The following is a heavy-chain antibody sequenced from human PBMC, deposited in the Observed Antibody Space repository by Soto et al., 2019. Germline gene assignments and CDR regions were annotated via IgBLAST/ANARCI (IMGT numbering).Heavy chain of an antibody. CDR3: ARGLGYCTNGVCYGDY. J-gene: IGHJ4*02. CDR2: IIPIFGTA. V-gene: IGHV1-69*13. D-gene: IGHD2-8*01. CDR1: RGTFSSYA. Sequence: SVKVSCKASRGTFSSYAISWVRQATRQGLEWMGGIIPIFGTANYAQKFQGRVTITADESTSTAYMELSSLRSEDTAVYYCARGLGYCTNGVCYGDYCGQGTLVTVSS.